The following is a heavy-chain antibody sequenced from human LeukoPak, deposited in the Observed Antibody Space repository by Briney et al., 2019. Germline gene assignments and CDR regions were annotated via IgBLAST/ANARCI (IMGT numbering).Heavy chain of an antibody. CDR2: INTNTGNP. Sequence: ASVKVSCKASGYTFTSYAMNWVRQAPGQGLEWMGWINTNTGNPTYAQGFTGRFVFSLDTSVSTAYLQISSLKAEDTAVYYCARDSTVAHIAAALLDYWGQGTLVTVSS. CDR3: ARDSTVAHIAAALLDY. CDR1: GYTFTSYA. D-gene: IGHD6-13*01. J-gene: IGHJ4*02. V-gene: IGHV7-4-1*02.